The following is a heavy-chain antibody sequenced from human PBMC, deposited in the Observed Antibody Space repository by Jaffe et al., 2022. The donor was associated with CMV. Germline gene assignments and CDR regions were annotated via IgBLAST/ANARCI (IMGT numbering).Heavy chain of an antibody. J-gene: IGHJ4*02. CDR3: ALGDLAVAVGPAVFSFDY. V-gene: IGHV4-39*01. D-gene: IGHD6-19*01. Sequence: QLQLQESGPGLVKPSETLSLTCTVSGGSISSSSYYWGWIRQPPGKGLEWIGSIYYSGSTYYNPSLKSRVTISVDTSKNQFSLKLSSVTAADTAVYYCALGDLAVAVGPAVFSFDYWGQGTLVTVSS. CDR2: IYYSGST. CDR1: GGSISSSSYY.